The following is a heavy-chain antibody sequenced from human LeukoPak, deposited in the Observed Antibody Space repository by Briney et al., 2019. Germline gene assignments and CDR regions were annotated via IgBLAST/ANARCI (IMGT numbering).Heavy chain of an antibody. CDR3: AKEGVITPYYYYYYMDV. Sequence: AGGSLRLSCAASGFTFSNYAMSWVRQAPGKGLEWVSSISGSGGATYYADSVKGRFTISRDNSKNTLYLQMNSLRVEDTAVYYCAKEGVITPYYYYYYMDVWGKGTTVTVSS. J-gene: IGHJ6*03. D-gene: IGHD3-22*01. CDR2: ISGSGGAT. V-gene: IGHV3-23*01. CDR1: GFTFSNYA.